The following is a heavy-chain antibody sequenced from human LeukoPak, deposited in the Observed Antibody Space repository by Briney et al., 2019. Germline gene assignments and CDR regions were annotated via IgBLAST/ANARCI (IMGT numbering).Heavy chain of an antibody. CDR1: GGSISSSSYY. J-gene: IGHJ5*02. V-gene: IGHV4-39*01. CDR2: IYYSGST. Sequence: SETLSLTCTVSGGSISSSSYYWGWIRQPPGKGLEWIGSIYYSGSTYYNPSLKSRVTISVDTSKNQFSLKLSSVTAADTAVYYCARLDFGLVPDWFDPWGQGTLVTVSS. D-gene: IGHD6-6*01. CDR3: ARLDFGLVPDWFDP.